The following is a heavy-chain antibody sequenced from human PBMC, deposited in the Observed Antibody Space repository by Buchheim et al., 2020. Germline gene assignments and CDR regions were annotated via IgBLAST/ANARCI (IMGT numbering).Heavy chain of an antibody. CDR2: IYYSGTT. CDR3: ASAPSSSSSWLSGTVDC. CDR1: GGSISRGDYY. J-gene: IGHJ4*02. V-gene: IGHV4-30-4*01. Sequence: QVQLQESGPGLVKPSQTLSLTCTVSGGSISRGDYYWSWIRQPPGKGLEWIGYIYYSGTTPYNPSLKSRVTISLDTSKNQFSLKLSSVTAADTAVYYCASAPSSSSSWLSGTVDCWGQGTL. D-gene: IGHD6-13*01.